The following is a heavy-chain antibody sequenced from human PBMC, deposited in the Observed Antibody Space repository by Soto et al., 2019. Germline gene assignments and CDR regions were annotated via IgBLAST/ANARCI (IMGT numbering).Heavy chain of an antibody. J-gene: IGHJ4*02. V-gene: IGHV1-69*13. CDR3: ARDGTRSPGSFDY. CDR1: GGTFSSYA. Sequence: SVKVSCKASGGTFSSYAISWVRQAPGQGLEWMGGIIPIFGTANYAQKFQGRVTITADESTSTAYMELSSLRSEDTAVYYCARDGTRSPGSFDYWGQGTLVTVSS. CDR2: IIPIFGTA. D-gene: IGHD1-26*01.